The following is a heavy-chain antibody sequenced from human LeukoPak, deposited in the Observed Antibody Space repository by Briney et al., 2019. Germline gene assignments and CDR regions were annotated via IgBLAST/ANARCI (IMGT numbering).Heavy chain of an antibody. V-gene: IGHV4-34*01. J-gene: IGHJ4*02. Sequence: SETLSLTCAVYGGSFSGYYWSWIRQPPGKGLEWIGEINHSGSTNYNPSLKSRVTISIDTSKNQFSLKLSSVTAADTALYYCARTITIFGALGYFDYWGQGTLVTVSS. CDR1: GGSFSGYY. D-gene: IGHD3-3*01. CDR3: ARTITIFGALGYFDY. CDR2: INHSGST.